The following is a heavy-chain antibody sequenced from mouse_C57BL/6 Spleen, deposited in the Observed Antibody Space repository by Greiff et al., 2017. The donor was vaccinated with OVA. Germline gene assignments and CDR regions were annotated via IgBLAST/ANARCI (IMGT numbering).Heavy chain of an antibody. Sequence: QVHVKQSGAELVKPGASVKLSCTASGYTFTEYTIHWVKQRSGQGLEWIGWFYPGSGSIKYNEKFKVKATLTAAKSSSTVYMELSRLTSEDAAVYFCARREEEGYDGQGAMDYWGQGTSVTVSS. CDR1: GYTFTEYT. V-gene: IGHV1-62-2*01. CDR2: FYPGSGSI. CDR3: ARREEEGYDGQGAMDY. J-gene: IGHJ4*01. D-gene: IGHD2-3*01.